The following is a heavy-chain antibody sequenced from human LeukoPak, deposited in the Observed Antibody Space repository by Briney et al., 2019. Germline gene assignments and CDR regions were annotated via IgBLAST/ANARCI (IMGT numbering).Heavy chain of an antibody. CDR2: ITTSDGNT. V-gene: IGHV3-23*01. Sequence: GGSLRLSCAASGFTFSNHYMNWVRQAPGKGLEWVSTITTSDGNTYYADSVKGRFTISRDNSKNTLFLQMNSLRVEDTAPYYCAKSVAIYFYCGLDVWGQGTTVTVSS. CDR1: GFTFSNHY. D-gene: IGHD3-3*01. CDR3: AKSVAIYFYCGLDV. J-gene: IGHJ6*02.